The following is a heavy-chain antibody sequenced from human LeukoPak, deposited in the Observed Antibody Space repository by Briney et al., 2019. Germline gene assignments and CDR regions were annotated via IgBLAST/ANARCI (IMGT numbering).Heavy chain of an antibody. Sequence: GGSLRLSCAASGFTFSSYGMSWVRQARGKGLEWVSAISGSGGSTYNADSVKGRLNIARDNGKNRLYLQMNSLRAEDTAVYYCAKDRGIISDYWGQGTLVTVSS. D-gene: IGHD3-10*01. CDR3: AKDRGIISDY. V-gene: IGHV3-23*01. J-gene: IGHJ4*02. CDR1: GFTFSSYG. CDR2: ISGSGGST.